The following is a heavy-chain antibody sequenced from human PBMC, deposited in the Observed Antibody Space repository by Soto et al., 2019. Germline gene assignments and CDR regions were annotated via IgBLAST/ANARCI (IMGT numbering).Heavy chain of an antibody. CDR1: GFTFSSYS. CDR2: ISSSSSYI. D-gene: IGHD3-22*01. V-gene: IGHV3-21*01. Sequence: EVQLVESGGGLVKPGGSLRLSCAASGFTFSSYSMNWVRQAPGKGLEWVSSISSSSSYIYYADSVKGRFTISRDNAKNSLYLQMNRLRAEDTAVYYCARKKGYYDSSGFDEADAFGIWGQGTMVTVSS. J-gene: IGHJ3*02. CDR3: ARKKGYYDSSGFDEADAFGI.